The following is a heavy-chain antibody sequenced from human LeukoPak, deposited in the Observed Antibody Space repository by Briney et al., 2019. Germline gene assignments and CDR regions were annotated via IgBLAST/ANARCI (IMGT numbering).Heavy chain of an antibody. Sequence: PGGSLRLSCAASGFTFSSYSMSWVRQAPGKGLEWVSVIYSGGSTYYADSVKGRFTISRDNSKNTLYLQMNSLRAEDTAVYYCARDSWPTVRPTYYYYYGMDVWGQGTTVTVSS. D-gene: IGHD3-10*01. CDR3: ARDSWPTVRPTYYYYYGMDV. J-gene: IGHJ6*02. V-gene: IGHV3-53*01. CDR1: GFTFSSYS. CDR2: IYSGGST.